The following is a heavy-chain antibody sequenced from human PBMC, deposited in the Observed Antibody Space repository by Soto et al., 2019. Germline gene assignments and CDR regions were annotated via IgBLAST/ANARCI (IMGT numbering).Heavy chain of an antibody. D-gene: IGHD2-8*01. CDR1: GYTFTSYG. CDR3: ARGHSTDCSNGVCSFFYNHEMDV. CDR2: INPKSGGT. Sequence: GASVKVSCKASGYTFTSYGISWVRQAPGQGLEWMGWINPKSGGTSTAQKFQGWVTMTRDRSISTVYMELTRLRSDDTAVYFCARGHSTDCSNGVCSFFYNHEMDVWGQGTTVTVSS. V-gene: IGHV1-2*04. J-gene: IGHJ6*02.